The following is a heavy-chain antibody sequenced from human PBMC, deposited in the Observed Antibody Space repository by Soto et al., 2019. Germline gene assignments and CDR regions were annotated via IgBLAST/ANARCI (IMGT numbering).Heavy chain of an antibody. J-gene: IGHJ4*02. CDR2: MNPNSGNT. CDR1: GYTFTSYD. Sequence: ASVKVSCKASGYTFTSYDINWVRRATGQGLEWMGWMNPNSGNTGYAQKFQVRVTMTRNTSISTAYMELSSLRSEDTAVYYCARGYDFWSGYPLLTTDYWGQGTLVTVS. CDR3: ARGYDFWSGYPLLTTDY. V-gene: IGHV1-8*01. D-gene: IGHD3-3*01.